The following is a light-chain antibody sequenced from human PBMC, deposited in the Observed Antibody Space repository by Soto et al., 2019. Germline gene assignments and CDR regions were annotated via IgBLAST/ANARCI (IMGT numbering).Light chain of an antibody. J-gene: IGLJ1*01. Sequence: QSVLTQPASVSGSPGQSITISCTGTSSDVGGYNLVSWYQQHPGKAPKLMIYEDTKRPSGLSDRFSGSKSGNTASLTISGLQAEDEADYYCCSYAGSSTYVFGTGTKLTVL. CDR3: CSYAGSSTYV. V-gene: IGLV2-23*01. CDR1: SSDVGGYNL. CDR2: EDT.